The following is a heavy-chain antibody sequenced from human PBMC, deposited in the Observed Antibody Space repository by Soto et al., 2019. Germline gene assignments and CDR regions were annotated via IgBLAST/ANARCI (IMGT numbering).Heavy chain of an antibody. V-gene: IGHV3-23*01. D-gene: IGHD3-9*01. CDR3: ARETSQKLRYFDWLLWP. Sequence: PGGSLRLSCAASGFTFSSFAISWVRQAPGKGLEWVSGLSGAGGTTFYADSVKGRFTISRDNSKNTLYLQMNSLRAEDTAVYYCARETSQKLRYFDWLLWPWGQGTLVTVSS. CDR1: GFTFSSFA. CDR2: LSGAGGTT. J-gene: IGHJ5*02.